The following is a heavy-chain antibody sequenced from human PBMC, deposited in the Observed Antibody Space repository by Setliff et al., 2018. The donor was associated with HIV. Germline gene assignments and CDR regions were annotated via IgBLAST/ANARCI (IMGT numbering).Heavy chain of an antibody. V-gene: IGHV1-69*13. CDR3: ARGRRVVPAAESNWFDP. Sequence: SVKVSCKASGGTFSSFGINWIRQAPGQGLEWMGGIIPVFGKVEYAQRFQGRVAITADEFTSTVYMEVRSLRFDDTAVYYCARGRRVVPAAESNWFDPWGQGTLVTVSS. CDR2: IIPVFGKV. CDR1: GGTFSSFG. J-gene: IGHJ5*02. D-gene: IGHD2-2*01.